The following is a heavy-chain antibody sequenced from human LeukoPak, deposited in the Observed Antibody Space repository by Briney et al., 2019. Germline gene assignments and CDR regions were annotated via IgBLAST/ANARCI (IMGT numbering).Heavy chain of an antibody. Sequence: GGSLRLSCAASGFTFSSYAMSWLRQAPGKGLECVAAISGSGRSTYYADSVKGRFTITRDNSKNTLDLQMNDLRAEDTAVYYCAKDVDMATISLSYFDYWSQGTLVTVYS. CDR2: ISGSGRST. J-gene: IGHJ4*02. CDR3: AKDVDMATISLSYFDY. CDR1: GFTFSSYA. D-gene: IGHD5-24*01. V-gene: IGHV3-23*01.